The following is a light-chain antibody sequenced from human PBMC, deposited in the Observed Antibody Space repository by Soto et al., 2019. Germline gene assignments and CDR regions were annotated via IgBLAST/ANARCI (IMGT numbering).Light chain of an antibody. CDR2: RDT. V-gene: IGLV3-9*01. CDR1: NIGSKN. CDR3: HMWDSSTVV. Sequence: SYELTQPLSVSVALGQTARVTCGGNNIGSKNVHWYQQKPGQAHVLVIYRDTYRPSGIPERFSGSNSGNTATLTISRAQGGDEADYYCHMWDSSTVVFGGGTKVTVL. J-gene: IGLJ3*02.